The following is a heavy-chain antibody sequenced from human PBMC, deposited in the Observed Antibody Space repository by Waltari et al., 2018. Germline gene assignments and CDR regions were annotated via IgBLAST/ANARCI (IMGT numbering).Heavy chain of an antibody. V-gene: IGHV4-38-2*01. D-gene: IGHD3-9*01. CDR3: ARTYYDILCAFDI. CDR1: GYSISSGYY. CDR2: IYHSGST. J-gene: IGHJ3*02. Sequence: QVQLQESGPGLVKPSETLSLTCAVSGYSISSGYYWGWIRQPPGKGLEWIGSIYHSGSTYYNPSLKRRVTISVDTSKNQFSLKLSSVTAADTAVYYCARTYYDILCAFDIWGQGTMVTVSS.